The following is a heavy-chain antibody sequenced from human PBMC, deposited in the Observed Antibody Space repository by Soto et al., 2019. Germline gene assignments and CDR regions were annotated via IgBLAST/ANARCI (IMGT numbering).Heavy chain of an antibody. CDR3: AKDDEWDNCGGDCGARFDY. CDR2: ISWDGGST. D-gene: IGHD2-21*02. Sequence: GGSLRLSCAASGFTFDDYTMHWVRQAPGKGLEWVSLISWDGGSTYYADSVKGRFTISRDNSKNSLYLQMNSLRTEDTALYYCAKDDEWDNCGGDCGARFDYWGQGTLVTVSS. V-gene: IGHV3-43*01. CDR1: GFTFDDYT. J-gene: IGHJ4*02.